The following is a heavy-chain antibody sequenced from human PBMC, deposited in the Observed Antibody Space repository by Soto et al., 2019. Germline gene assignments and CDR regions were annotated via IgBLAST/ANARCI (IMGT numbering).Heavy chain of an antibody. CDR2: IIPIFGTA. D-gene: IGHD4-17*01. CDR1: GGTFSSYA. V-gene: IGHV1-69*01. CDR3: ASKKEMTTVTPVYVY. Sequence: QVQLVQSGAEVKKPGSSVKVSCKASGGTFSSYAISWVRQAPGQGLQWMGGIIPIFGTANYAQKFQGRVTITADESTSTAYMELSSLRSEDTAVYYCASKKEMTTVTPVYVYWCQGTLVTVSS. J-gene: IGHJ4*01.